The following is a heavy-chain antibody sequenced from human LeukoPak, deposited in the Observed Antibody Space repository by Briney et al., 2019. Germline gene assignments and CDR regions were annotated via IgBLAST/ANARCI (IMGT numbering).Heavy chain of an antibody. Sequence: PGGSLRLSCAASGFTFSSYAMHWVRQAPGKGLEWVAVISYDGANKYYADSVRGRFTISRDNSKNTLYLQMNRLRAEDTAVYYCTRDTWTQLWSTFDYWGQGTLVTVSS. CDR3: TRDTWTQLWSTFDY. D-gene: IGHD5-18*01. J-gene: IGHJ4*02. CDR2: ISYDGANK. V-gene: IGHV3-30*04. CDR1: GFTFSSYA.